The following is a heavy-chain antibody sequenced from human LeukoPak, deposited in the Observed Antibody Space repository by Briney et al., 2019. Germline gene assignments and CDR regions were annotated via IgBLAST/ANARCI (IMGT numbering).Heavy chain of an antibody. Sequence: GGSLRLSCAASGFIVSTKYMNWVRQAPGKGLEWVSILYSGGTTYYADSVKGRFTISRDTSKNTVSLQMNSLRAEDTAVYFCARVGDHYHWNLDLWGRGTLVTVSS. J-gene: IGHJ2*01. CDR3: ARVGDHYHWNLDL. D-gene: IGHD3-10*01. CDR2: LYSGGTT. V-gene: IGHV3-53*01. CDR1: GFIVSTKY.